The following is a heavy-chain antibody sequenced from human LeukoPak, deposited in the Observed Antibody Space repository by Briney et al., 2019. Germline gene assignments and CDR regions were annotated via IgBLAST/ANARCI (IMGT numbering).Heavy chain of an antibody. J-gene: IGHJ6*02. D-gene: IGHD1-14*01. CDR1: GFTFSSYA. Sequence: GGSLRLSCAASGFTFSSYAMSWVRLAPGKGLEWVSAIGGSGGTTYYADSVKGRFTISRDNSKNTLYLQMNSLRAEDTAVYYCARGLPPTDYGMDVWGQGTTVTVSS. V-gene: IGHV3-23*01. CDR3: ARGLPPTDYGMDV. CDR2: IGGSGGTT.